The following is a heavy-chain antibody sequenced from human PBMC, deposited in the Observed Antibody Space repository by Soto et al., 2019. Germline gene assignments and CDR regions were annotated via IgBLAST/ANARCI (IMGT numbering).Heavy chain of an antibody. CDR1: GFTFSSYA. Sequence: QVQLVESGRGVVQPGRSLRLSCTASGFTFSSYAMHWVRQAPGKGLEWVAVISYDGSNKYYADSVKGRFTISRDNSKNTLSLQMNSLRAEDTAVYYCARPDYGSGSYPDYWGQGTLVTVSS. V-gene: IGHV3-30-3*01. CDR2: ISYDGSNK. J-gene: IGHJ4*02. CDR3: ARPDYGSGSYPDY. D-gene: IGHD3-10*01.